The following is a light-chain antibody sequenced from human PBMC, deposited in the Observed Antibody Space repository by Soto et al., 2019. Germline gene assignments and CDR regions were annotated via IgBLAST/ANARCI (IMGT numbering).Light chain of an antibody. V-gene: IGKV3-11*01. CDR1: QSVGSF. CDR2: DTS. Sequence: VVFTQSPATLSLSPGERATLSCRASQSVGSFLAWYQQKPGQAPRLLIYDTSIRATGIPARFSGSGSGTDFTLTISSLEPEDFAVYYCQQRNSWPPTFTFGQGTKVDIK. J-gene: IGKJ1*01. CDR3: QQRNSWPPTFT.